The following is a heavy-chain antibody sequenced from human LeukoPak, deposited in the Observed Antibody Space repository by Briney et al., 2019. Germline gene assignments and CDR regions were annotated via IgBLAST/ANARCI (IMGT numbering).Heavy chain of an antibody. CDR2: ISYDGSNK. CDR3: TTDLLYYDSSGLRDY. CDR1: GFTFSSYA. J-gene: IGHJ4*02. V-gene: IGHV3-30-3*01. D-gene: IGHD3-22*01. Sequence: PGRSLRLSCAASGFTFSSYAMHWVRQAPGKGLEWVAVISYDGSNKYYADSVKGRFTISRDNSKNTLYLQMNSLRAEDTAVYYCTTDLLYYDSSGLRDYWGQGTLVTVSS.